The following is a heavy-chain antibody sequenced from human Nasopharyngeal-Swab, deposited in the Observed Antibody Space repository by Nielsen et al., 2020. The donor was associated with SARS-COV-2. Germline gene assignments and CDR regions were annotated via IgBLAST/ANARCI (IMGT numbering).Heavy chain of an antibody. CDR3: ARDDTAYAFDI. V-gene: IGHV4-59*01. CDR2: IYYSGNT. D-gene: IGHD5-18*01. Sequence: SETLSLTCTVPGGSISGYYWSWIRQPPGKGLEYIGYIYYSGNTNYNPSLKSRVTISVDTSKSQFSLKLSSVTAADASVYYCARDDTAYAFDIWGQGTLVSFSS. CDR1: GGSISGYY. J-gene: IGHJ3*02.